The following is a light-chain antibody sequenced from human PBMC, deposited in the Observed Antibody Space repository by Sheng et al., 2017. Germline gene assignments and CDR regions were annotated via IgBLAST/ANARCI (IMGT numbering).Light chain of an antibody. V-gene: IGLV2-14*01. CDR2: DVS. CDR1: SSDVGGYNY. J-gene: IGLJ1*01. CDR3: SSFTSSSSIV. Sequence: QSALTQPASVSGSPGQSITISCTGTSSDVGGYNYVSWYQQHPGKAPKLMIYDVSNRPSGVSNRFSGSKSGNTASLTISGLQAEDEADYYCSSFTSSSSIVFGTGTQVTVL.